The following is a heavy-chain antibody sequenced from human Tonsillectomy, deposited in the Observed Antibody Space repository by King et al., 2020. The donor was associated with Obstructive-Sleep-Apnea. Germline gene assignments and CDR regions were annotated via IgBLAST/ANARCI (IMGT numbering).Heavy chain of an antibody. V-gene: IGHV1-18*01. D-gene: IGHD3-16*01. CDR2: ISTYNGNT. Sequence: VQLVQSGAGVKRPGASVKVSCKASGYTFTNDGISWVRQAPGQGLEWMGWISTYNGNTKYAEKFQGRVTMTTDTSTSTAYMELRRLKSGDTAVYYGTRDGGYYGMDVWGQGTTVTVSS. J-gene: IGHJ6*02. CDR3: TRDGGYYGMDV. CDR1: GYTFTNDG.